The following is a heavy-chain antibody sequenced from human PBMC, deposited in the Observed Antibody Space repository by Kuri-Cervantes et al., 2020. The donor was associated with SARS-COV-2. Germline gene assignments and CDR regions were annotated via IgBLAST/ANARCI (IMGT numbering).Heavy chain of an antibody. V-gene: IGHV4-34*11. CDR3: AREWAYIAAAALETDY. J-gene: IGHJ4*02. D-gene: IGHD6-13*01. Sequence: SETLSLTCAVDGGSFSGYYWSWIRQPPGKGLEWIGSIYYSGSTYYNPSLKSRVTISVDTSKNQFSLKLSSVTAADTAVYCCAREWAYIAAAALETDYWGQGTLVTVSS. CDR2: IYYSGST. CDR1: GGSFSGYY.